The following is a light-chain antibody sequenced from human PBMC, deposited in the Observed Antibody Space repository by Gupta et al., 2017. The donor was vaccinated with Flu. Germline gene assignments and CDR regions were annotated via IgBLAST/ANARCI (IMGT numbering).Light chain of an antibody. CDR1: SSNIGKNY. V-gene: IGLV1-51*02. CDR3: GTWDSSLNGGV. CDR2: ENN. Sequence: QSVLTQPPSVSAAPGQKVTISCSGSSSNIGKNYVSWYQQLPGTAPKVLIYENNKRPSGIPDRFSGSKSGSSATLGITGLQTGDEADYYCGTWDSSLNGGVFGGGTKLTVL. J-gene: IGLJ3*02.